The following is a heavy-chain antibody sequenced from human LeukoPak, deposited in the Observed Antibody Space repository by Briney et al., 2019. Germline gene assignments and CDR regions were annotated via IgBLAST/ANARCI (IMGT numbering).Heavy chain of an antibody. CDR3: ARVESSGYLDY. V-gene: IGHV4-30-2*01. J-gene: IGHJ4*02. Sequence: SETLSLTCAVSGGSISSGGYSWRWIRQPPGKGLEWIGYIYHSGSTYYNPSLKSRVTISVDRSKNQFSLKLSSVTAADTAVYYCARVESSGYLDYWGQGTLVTVSS. CDR1: GGSISSGGYS. D-gene: IGHD3-22*01. CDR2: IYHSGST.